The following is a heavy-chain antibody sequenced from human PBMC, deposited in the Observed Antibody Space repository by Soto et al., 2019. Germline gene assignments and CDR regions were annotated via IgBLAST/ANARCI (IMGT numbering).Heavy chain of an antibody. J-gene: IGHJ4*02. CDR2: IIPIFGAA. V-gene: IGHV1-69*12. D-gene: IGHD3-9*01. CDR1: GGTFTSYA. Sequence: QVQLVQSGAEVKKPGSSVKVSCKASGGTFTSYAISWVRQAPGQGLEWMGGIIPIFGAANYAQKFQGRVTITADESARTAYMELSSLRSEDTAVYYCARRSRNYDILTGYYMSFDYWGQGTLVTVSS. CDR3: ARRSRNYDILTGYYMSFDY.